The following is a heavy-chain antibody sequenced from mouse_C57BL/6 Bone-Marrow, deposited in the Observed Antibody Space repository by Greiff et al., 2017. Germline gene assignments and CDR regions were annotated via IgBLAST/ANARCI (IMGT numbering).Heavy chain of an antibody. V-gene: IGHV1-81*01. Sequence: VKLMESGAELARPGASVKLSCKASGYTFTSYGISWVKQRTGQGLEWIGEIYPRSGNTYYNEKFKGKATLTADKSSSTAYMELRSLTSEDSAVYFCARSDYYGRGYWYFDVWGTGTTVTVSS. D-gene: IGHD1-1*01. CDR1: GYTFTSYG. CDR2: IYPRSGNT. J-gene: IGHJ1*03. CDR3: ARSDYYGRGYWYFDV.